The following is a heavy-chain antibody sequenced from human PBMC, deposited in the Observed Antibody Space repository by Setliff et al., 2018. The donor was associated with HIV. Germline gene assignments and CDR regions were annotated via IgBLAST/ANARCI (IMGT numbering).Heavy chain of an antibody. J-gene: IGHJ4*02. V-gene: IGHV4-4*09. CDR3: ARWYYCVSGACYRADY. CDR2: IFSSGST. CDR1: GDSISSYS. Sequence: SETLSLTCTVSGDSISSYSWNWIRQSPGGGLEWIGFIFSSGSTKYNPSLQSRVTMSIDTSKNQFSLRLTSVTAADTAVYYCARWYYCVSGACYRADYWGQGTMVTVSS. D-gene: IGHD2-21*02.